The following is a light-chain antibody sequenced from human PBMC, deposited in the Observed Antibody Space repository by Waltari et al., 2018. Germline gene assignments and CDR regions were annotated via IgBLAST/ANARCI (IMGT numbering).Light chain of an antibody. J-gene: IGLJ2*01. CDR2: DVS. V-gene: IGLV2-14*01. CDR3: SSYTSSSTRPVV. CDR1: SSDGGGYNY. Sequence: QSALTQPASVSGSPGQSIPIPCTGTSSDGGGYNYVSWYQQHPGKAPKLMIYDVSNRPSGVSNRFSGSKSGNTASLTISGLQAEDEADYYCSSYTSSSTRPVVFGGGTKLTVL.